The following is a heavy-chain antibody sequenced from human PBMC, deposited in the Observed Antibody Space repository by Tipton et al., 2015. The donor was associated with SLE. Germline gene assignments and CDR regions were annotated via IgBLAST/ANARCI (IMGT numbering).Heavy chain of an antibody. CDR1: GGSFSGYY. D-gene: IGHD3-3*01. V-gene: IGHV4-34*01. Sequence: TLSLTCAVYGGSFSGYYWSWIRQPPGKGLEWIGEINHSGSTNYNPSLKSRVTISVDTSTNQFSLKLSSVTAADTAVYYCARGRRVFRLLEWFSGGMDAWGQGITVTVSS. CDR3: ARGRRVFRLLEWFSGGMDA. CDR2: INHSGST. J-gene: IGHJ6*02.